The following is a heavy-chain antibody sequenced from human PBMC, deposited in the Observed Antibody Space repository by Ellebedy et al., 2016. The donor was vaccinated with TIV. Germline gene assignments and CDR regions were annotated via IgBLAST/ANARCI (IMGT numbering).Heavy chain of an antibody. D-gene: IGHD5-24*01. Sequence: GESLKISCAASGFTFSRYAMHWVRQAPGKGLEWVAVLSYDGSNKYYADSVKGRFTISRDNSKNTLYLEMNSLRAEDTAVYYCARVLEMATITGPFDNWGQGTLVTVSS. CDR1: GFTFSRYA. J-gene: IGHJ4*02. V-gene: IGHV3-30*04. CDR2: LSYDGSNK. CDR3: ARVLEMATITGPFDN.